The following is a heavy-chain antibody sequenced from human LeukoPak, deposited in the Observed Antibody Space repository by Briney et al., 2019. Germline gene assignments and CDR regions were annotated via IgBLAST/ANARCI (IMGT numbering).Heavy chain of an antibody. CDR3: ATGSRVFAFDI. CDR1: GHTFTIYY. Sequence: ASVKVSCKASGHTFTIYYLHWVRQAPGQGLEWMGIINPSGGSTNYAQKFQGRVTMTRGTSTSTVYMELSSLRSDDTAVYYCATGSRVFAFDIWGQGTMVTVSS. V-gene: IGHV1-46*01. CDR2: INPSGGST. D-gene: IGHD6-25*01. J-gene: IGHJ3*02.